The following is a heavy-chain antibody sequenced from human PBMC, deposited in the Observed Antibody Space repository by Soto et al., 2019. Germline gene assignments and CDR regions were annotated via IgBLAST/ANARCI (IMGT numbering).Heavy chain of an antibody. CDR3: ATYGSGSAYYYGLDV. CDR1: GFTFSTYA. D-gene: IGHD3-10*01. CDR2: ISYDGSNN. J-gene: IGHJ6*02. Sequence: GGSLRLSCAASGFTFSTYAMHWVRQDPGKGLEWVAIISYDGSNNYYADSVKGRFTISRDNSKNTLYLQMNSLRPEDTAVYYCATYGSGSAYYYGLDVWGQGTTVTSP. V-gene: IGHV3-30-3*01.